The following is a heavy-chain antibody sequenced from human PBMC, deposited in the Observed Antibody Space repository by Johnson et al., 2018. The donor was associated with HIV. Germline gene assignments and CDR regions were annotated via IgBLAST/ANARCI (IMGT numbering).Heavy chain of an antibody. CDR1: GFTFSSYA. CDR2: ISYDGSNK. V-gene: IGHV3-30-3*01. J-gene: IGHJ3*02. CDR3: AREVGAPLGYCSGGSCSGAFDI. Sequence: QVQLVESGGGVVQPGRSLRLSCAASGFTFSSYAMHWVRQAPGKGLEWVAVISYDGSNKYYADSVKGRFTIYRDNSKNTLYLQMNSLRAEDTAVYYCAREVGAPLGYCSGGSCSGAFDIWGQGTMVTVSS. D-gene: IGHD2-15*01.